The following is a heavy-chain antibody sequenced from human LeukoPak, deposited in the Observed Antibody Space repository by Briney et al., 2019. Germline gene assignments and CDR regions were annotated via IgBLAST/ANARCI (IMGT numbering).Heavy chain of an antibody. V-gene: IGHV1-2*02. CDR2: VKPNSGGT. CDR1: GYTFTVYD. Sequence: ASVKVSCKTSGYTFTVYDMYWVRQGPGPGHGLMGWVKPNSGGTNYSQKFQGRVTMTSDTSISTAYMQLRRLRTDDTAVYYCARSHYYVCTAVWGQGTTVTVSS. CDR3: ARSHYYVCTAV. J-gene: IGHJ6*02. D-gene: IGHD1-26*01.